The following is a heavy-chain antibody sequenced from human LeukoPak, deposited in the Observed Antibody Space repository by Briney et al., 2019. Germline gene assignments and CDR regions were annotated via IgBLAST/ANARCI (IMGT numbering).Heavy chain of an antibody. V-gene: IGHV1-69*13. Sequence: SVKVSCKASGGTFSSYAISWVRQAPGQGLEWMGGIIPIFGTANYAQKFQGRVTITADESTSTAYMELSSLRSEDTAVYYCARADYDSSGYYGPPNNFDYWGQGTLVTVSS. CDR2: IIPIFGTA. D-gene: IGHD3-22*01. CDR1: GGTFSSYA. J-gene: IGHJ4*02. CDR3: ARADYDSSGYYGPPNNFDY.